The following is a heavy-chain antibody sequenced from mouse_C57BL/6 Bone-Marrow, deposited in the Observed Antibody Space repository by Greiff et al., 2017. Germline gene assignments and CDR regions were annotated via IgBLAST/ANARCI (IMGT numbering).Heavy chain of an antibody. CDR2: INPNNGGT. J-gene: IGHJ3*01. D-gene: IGHD2-4*01. CDR3: ATYDYDGFAY. V-gene: IGHV1-22*01. Sequence: EVQLVESGPELVKPGASVQMSCKASGYTFTDYNMHWVKQSHGKSLEWIGYINPNNGGTSYNQKFKGKATLTVNKSSSTAYMELRSLTSEDSAVYYCATYDYDGFAYWGQGTLVTVSA. CDR1: GYTFTDYN.